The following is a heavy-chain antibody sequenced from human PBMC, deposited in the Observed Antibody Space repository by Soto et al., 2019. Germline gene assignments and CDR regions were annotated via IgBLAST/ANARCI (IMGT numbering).Heavy chain of an antibody. D-gene: IGHD6-6*01. CDR3: ARYSSSVGCDY. V-gene: IGHV3-11*06. CDR1: GFTFSDYY. Sequence: GGSLRLSCAASGFTFSDYYMSWIRQAPGKGLEWVSYISSSSSYTNYADSVKGRFTISRDNAKNSLYLQINSLRAEDTAVYYCARYSSSVGCDYWGQGTLCTVCS. CDR2: ISSSSSYT. J-gene: IGHJ4*02.